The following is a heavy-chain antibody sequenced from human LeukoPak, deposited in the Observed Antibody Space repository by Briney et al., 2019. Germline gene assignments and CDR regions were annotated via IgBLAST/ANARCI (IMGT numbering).Heavy chain of an antibody. D-gene: IGHD3-22*01. V-gene: IGHV1-69*04. J-gene: IGHJ4*02. CDR2: IIPILGLA. CDR1: VGTYRSYA. Sequence: GASVTVSFKSSVGTYRSYAIRWVRPAPAQGLEWVGRIIPILGLANYAQKYQGRGTITADKPTSTAYMELSSLRSEDTAVYYCPRTRRGDYDSSGYHFDYWGQGTLVTVSS. CDR3: PRTRRGDYDSSGYHFDY.